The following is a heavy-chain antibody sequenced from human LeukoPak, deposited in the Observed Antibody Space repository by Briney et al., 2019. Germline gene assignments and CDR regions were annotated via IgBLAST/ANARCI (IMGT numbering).Heavy chain of an antibody. CDR2: IFYSGST. J-gene: IGHJ5*02. CDR1: GGSISTSNYY. D-gene: IGHD1-26*01. CDR3: AGCTWELGWFDP. Sequence: SETLSLTCTVSGGSISTSNYYWGWIRQPPGKGLEWIGNIFYSGSTYYSPSVKSRVTISLDTSRNQFSLKLNSVTAADTPVYYCAGCTWELGWFDPWGQGTLVTVSS. V-gene: IGHV4-39*07.